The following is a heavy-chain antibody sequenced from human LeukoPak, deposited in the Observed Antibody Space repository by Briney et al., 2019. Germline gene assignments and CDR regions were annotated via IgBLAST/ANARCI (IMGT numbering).Heavy chain of an antibody. D-gene: IGHD3-22*01. CDR2: IKQDGSEI. J-gene: IGHJ1*01. Sequence: GGSLRLSCAASGFTFSIYWMTWVRQAPGKGLEWVANIKQDGSEIYYVDSVKGRFTISRDNAKNSLYLQMNSLRAEDTAVYYCARGKYDSSPFLQHWGQGTLVTVSS. CDR3: ARGKYDSSPFLQH. V-gene: IGHV3-7*01. CDR1: GFTFSIYW.